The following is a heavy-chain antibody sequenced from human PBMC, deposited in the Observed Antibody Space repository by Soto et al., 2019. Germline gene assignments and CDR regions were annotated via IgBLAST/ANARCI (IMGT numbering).Heavy chain of an antibody. J-gene: IGHJ4*02. Sequence: QLQLQESGPGLVKPSETLSLTCTVSGGSISSSSYYWGWIRQPPGKGLEWIGSIYYSGSTYYNPSLKSRVTISVDTSKNQFSLKLSSVTAADTAVYYCARNLYLAGFDYWGQGTLVTVSS. CDR3: ARNLYLAGFDY. CDR1: GGSISSSSYY. V-gene: IGHV4-39*01. CDR2: IYYSGST. D-gene: IGHD3-16*01.